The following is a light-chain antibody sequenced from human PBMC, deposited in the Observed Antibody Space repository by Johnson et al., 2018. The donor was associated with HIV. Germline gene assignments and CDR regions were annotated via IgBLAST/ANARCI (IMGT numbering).Light chain of an antibody. J-gene: IGLJ1*01. CDR2: DNN. Sequence: QSVLTQPPSVSAAPGQKVTISCSGISSKIGNNYVSWYQHLPGAAPKLLIYDNNKRPSGIPDRFSGSKSGTSASLAISGLQSGDEAEYYCAAWDYSLNGNYVFGTGAKFPVL. CDR3: AAWDYSLNGNYV. CDR1: SSKIGNNY. V-gene: IGLV1-51*01.